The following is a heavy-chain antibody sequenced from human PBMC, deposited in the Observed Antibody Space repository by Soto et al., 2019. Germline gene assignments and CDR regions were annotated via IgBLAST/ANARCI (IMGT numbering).Heavy chain of an antibody. CDR3: AKEGGYIVVVPAATDY. CDR1: GFTFSSYA. D-gene: IGHD2-2*01. J-gene: IGHJ4*02. CDR2: ISGSGGST. V-gene: IGHV3-23*01. Sequence: EVQLLESGGGLVQPGGSLRLSCAASGFTFSSYAMSWVRQAPGKGLEWVSAISGSGGSTYYADSVKGRFTISRDNSNNTLYLQMNSLRAEDTAVYYCAKEGGYIVVVPAATDYWGQGTLVTVSS.